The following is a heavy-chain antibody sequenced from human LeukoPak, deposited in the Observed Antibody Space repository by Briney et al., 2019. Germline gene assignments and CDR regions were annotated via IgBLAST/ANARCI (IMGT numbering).Heavy chain of an antibody. CDR1: GDSTRSNY. CDR3: ARGQDNWNYGY. Sequence: PPETLSLTCTVSGDSTRSNYWSWIRQPPGKGLEWIGFIHDSGSTHYTPSLDSRVTISLDTSRTQFSLKLTSVTAADTAVYYCARGQDNWNYGYWGQGTLVTVSS. D-gene: IGHD1-1*01. CDR2: IHDSGST. J-gene: IGHJ4*02. V-gene: IGHV4-59*12.